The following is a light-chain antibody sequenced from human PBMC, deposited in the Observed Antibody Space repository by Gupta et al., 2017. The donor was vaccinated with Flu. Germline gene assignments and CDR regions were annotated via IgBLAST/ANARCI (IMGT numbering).Light chain of an antibody. CDR2: GDS. V-gene: IGLV1-40*01. CDR3: QSYDSSLSGHV. CDR1: SSNIGAGFE. Sequence: QSVKTQTRSVSGAAGQRVSLSCTGSSSNIGAGFEVHWYQQLPRTAPKLLIYGDSNRPSGVPDRFSGSKSGTSASLAISGLQADDEAEYYCQSYDSSLSGHVFGTGTKVTVL. J-gene: IGLJ1*01.